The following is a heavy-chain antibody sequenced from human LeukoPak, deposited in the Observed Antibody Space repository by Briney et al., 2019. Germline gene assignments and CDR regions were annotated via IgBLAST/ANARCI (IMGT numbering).Heavy chain of an antibody. J-gene: IGHJ4*02. D-gene: IGHD3-10*01. CDR1: GYSFTSYW. V-gene: IGHV5-51*01. CDR2: IYPGDSDT. CDR3: ARHTLTNYYGSVPGY. Sequence: GESLKISCKGSGYSFTSYWIGWVRQMPGKGLEWMGIIYPGDSDTRYSPSFQGQVTISADKSISTAYLQWSSLKASDTAMYYCARHTLTNYYGSVPGYWGQGTLVTVSS.